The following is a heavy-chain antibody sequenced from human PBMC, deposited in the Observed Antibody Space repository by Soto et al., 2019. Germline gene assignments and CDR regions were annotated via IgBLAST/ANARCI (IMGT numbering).Heavy chain of an antibody. CDR2: ISYGGSNK. CDR3: AREIDSRISAAVAFDY. D-gene: IGHD6-25*01. J-gene: IGHJ4*02. CDR1: GFTFSSYA. Sequence: GGSLRLSCAASGFTFSSYAMHWVRQAPGKGLEWVAVISYGGSNKYYADSVKGRFTISRDNSKNTLYLQMNSLRAEDTAVYYCAREIDSRISAAVAFDYWGQGTLVTVSS. V-gene: IGHV3-30-3*01.